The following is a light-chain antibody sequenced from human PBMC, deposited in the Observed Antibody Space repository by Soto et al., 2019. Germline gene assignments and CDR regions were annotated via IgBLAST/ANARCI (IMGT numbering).Light chain of an antibody. CDR3: QQYRSYST. Sequence: DIQMTQSPSTLSASVGDRVTITCRASQSISSWLAWYQQNPGKAPTLLIYKASTVESGVTSRFSGSGSGTEFTLTISSLQPDDLATYYCQQYRSYSTFGQGTKLEIK. V-gene: IGKV1-5*03. CDR2: KAS. J-gene: IGKJ2*01. CDR1: QSISSW.